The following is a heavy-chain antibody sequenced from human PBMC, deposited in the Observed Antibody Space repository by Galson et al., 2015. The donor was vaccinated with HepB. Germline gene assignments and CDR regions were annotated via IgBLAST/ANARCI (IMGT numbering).Heavy chain of an antibody. CDR2: ISYDGSNK. CDR1: GFTFSSYA. D-gene: IGHD3-3*01. CDR3: ASVTIFGGDRYYYYGMDV. J-gene: IGHJ6*02. Sequence: SLRLSCAASGFTFSSYAMHWVRQAPGKGLEWVAVISYDGSNKYYADSVKGRFTISRDNSKNTLYLQMNSLRAEDTAVYYCASVTIFGGDRYYYYGMDVWGQGTTVTVSS. V-gene: IGHV3-30-3*01.